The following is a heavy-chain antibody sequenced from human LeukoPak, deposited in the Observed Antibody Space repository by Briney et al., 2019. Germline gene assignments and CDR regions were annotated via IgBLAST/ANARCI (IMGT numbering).Heavy chain of an antibody. Sequence: PSETLSLTCTVSGGSISSYYWSWIRQPPGKGLEWIGYIHYSGSTNYNPSLKSRVTISVDTSKNQFSLKLSSVTAADTAVYYCAREGDGYNWSYWGQGTLVTVSS. V-gene: IGHV4-59*12. CDR1: GGSISSYY. CDR2: IHYSGST. J-gene: IGHJ4*02. D-gene: IGHD5-24*01. CDR3: AREGDGYNWSY.